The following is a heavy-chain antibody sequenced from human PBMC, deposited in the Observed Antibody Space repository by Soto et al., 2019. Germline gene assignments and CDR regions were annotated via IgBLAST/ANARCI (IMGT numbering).Heavy chain of an antibody. D-gene: IGHD4-4*01. V-gene: IGHV4-30-4*01. J-gene: IGHJ6*02. CDR2: IYYCGST. CDR3: ARDLSMTTVTSYYYYGMDV. Sequence: PSETLSLTCTVSGGSISSGDYYWSWIRQPPGKGLEWIGYIYYCGSTYYNPSLKSRVTISVDTSKNQFSLKLSSVTAADTAVYYCARDLSMTTVTSYYYYGMDVWGQGTTVTVSS. CDR1: GGSISSGDYY.